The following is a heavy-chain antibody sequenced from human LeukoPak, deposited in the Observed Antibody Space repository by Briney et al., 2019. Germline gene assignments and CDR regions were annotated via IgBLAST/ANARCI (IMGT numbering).Heavy chain of an antibody. Sequence: NPSETLSLTCAVYGGSISGYYWSWIRQPPGKGLEWVGEIHYTGATSYNPSPKSRATISIETSKNQVSLRLSSVTAADTAVYYCTRGNILSGYCFDFWGQGALVTVSS. V-gene: IGHV4-34*01. J-gene: IGHJ4*02. CDR3: TRGNILSGYCFDF. CDR1: GGSISGYY. CDR2: IHYTGAT. D-gene: IGHD3-9*01.